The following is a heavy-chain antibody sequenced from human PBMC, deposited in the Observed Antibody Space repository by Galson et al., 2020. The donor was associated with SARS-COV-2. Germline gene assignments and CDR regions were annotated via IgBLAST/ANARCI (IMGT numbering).Heavy chain of an antibody. J-gene: IGHJ4*02. Sequence: GESLKISCAASGFTFSTYAMSWVRQPPGKGLEWVSSISNSGGNTFYADSVKGRFTISRDNSKNTLYLQMNSLRAEDTAVYYCAKGGLKGCRAGNCYSFVFDYWGQGVLVTVSS. CDR1: GFTFSTYA. CDR2: ISNSGGNT. D-gene: IGHD2-15*01. CDR3: AKGGLKGCRAGNCYSFVFDY. V-gene: IGHV3-23*01.